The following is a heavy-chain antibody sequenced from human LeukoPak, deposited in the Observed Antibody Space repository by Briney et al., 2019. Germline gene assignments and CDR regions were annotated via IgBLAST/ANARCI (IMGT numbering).Heavy chain of an antibody. V-gene: IGHV1-8*01. CDR1: GYTFTSYD. D-gene: IGHD2-8*01. J-gene: IGHJ6*02. Sequence: ASVKVSCKASGYTFTSYDINWVRQATGQGLEWMGWMNPNSGNTGYAQKFQGRVTMTRNTSISTAYMELSSLRSEGTAVYYCAHSTIVLMVYASSYYGMDVWGQGTAVTVSS. CDR2: MNPNSGNT. CDR3: AHSTIVLMVYASSYYGMDV.